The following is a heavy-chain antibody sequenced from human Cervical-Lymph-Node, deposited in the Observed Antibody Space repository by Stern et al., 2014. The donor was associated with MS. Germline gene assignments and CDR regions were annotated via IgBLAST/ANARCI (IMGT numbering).Heavy chain of an antibody. Sequence: QVHLVESGGGVVQPGRSLRLSCVASGLTFSTSVMHWVRQAPGKGLEWVAVVWNDGSKEHFTESVKGRFSTSRDTAKNTLHLQMSSLRAEDTAVYFCATSTASDAFDIWGQGTLVTVSS. CDR3: ATSTASDAFDI. CDR2: VWNDGSKE. J-gene: IGHJ3*02. D-gene: IGHD2/OR15-2a*01. V-gene: IGHV3-33*01. CDR1: GLTFSTSV.